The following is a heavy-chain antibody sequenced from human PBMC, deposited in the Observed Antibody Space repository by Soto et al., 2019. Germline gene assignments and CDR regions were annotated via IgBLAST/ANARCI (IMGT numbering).Heavy chain of an antibody. CDR2: ISSTASTI. Sequence: PGGSLRLSCAASGFAFSDYEMNWVGQAPGKGLEWISYISSTASTIHYADSVKGRFTISRDNAKNSVYLQMNSLRAEDSAVYYCARAAGIMTRGFHGMDVWGQGTTVTVSS. D-gene: IGHD3-10*01. CDR3: ARAAGIMTRGFHGMDV. J-gene: IGHJ6*02. CDR1: GFAFSDYE. V-gene: IGHV3-48*03.